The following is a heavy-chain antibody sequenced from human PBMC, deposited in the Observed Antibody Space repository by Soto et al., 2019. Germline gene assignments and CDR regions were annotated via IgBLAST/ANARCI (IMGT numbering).Heavy chain of an antibody. CDR1: GYTFTSYG. CDR3: ARERGNIVVVVAATNDAFDI. V-gene: IGHV1-18*01. D-gene: IGHD2-15*01. CDR2: ISAYNGNT. J-gene: IGHJ3*02. Sequence: QVQLVQSGAEVKKPGASVKVSCKASGYTFTSYGISWVRQAPGQGLEWMGWISAYNGNTNYAQKLQGRVTMTTDTSTSTAYMELRSLRSDDTAVYYWARERGNIVVVVAATNDAFDIWGQGTMVTVSS.